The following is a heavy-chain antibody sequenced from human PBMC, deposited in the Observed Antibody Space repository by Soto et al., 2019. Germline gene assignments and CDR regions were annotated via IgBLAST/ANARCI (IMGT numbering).Heavy chain of an antibody. CDR2: ISGSGGST. J-gene: IGHJ4*02. CDR3: AKVAHDILPGYYDGPLYFDY. CDR1: GFTFSSYA. V-gene: IGHV3-23*01. D-gene: IGHD3-9*01. Sequence: EVQLLESGGGLVQPGGSLRLSCAASGFTFSSYAMSWVRQAPGKGLEWVSAISGSGGSTYYADSVKGRFTISRDNSKNTLSLQMNSLRAEDTAVYYCAKVAHDILPGYYDGPLYFDYWGQGTLVTVSS.